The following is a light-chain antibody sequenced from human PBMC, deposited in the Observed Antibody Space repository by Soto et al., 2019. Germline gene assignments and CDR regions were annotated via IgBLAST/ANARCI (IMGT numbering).Light chain of an antibody. CDR2: EGN. CDR1: SSDVGSYNL. CDR3: CSYAGDITPNWV. Sequence: QSALTQPASVSGSPGQSITISCTGTSSDVGSYNLVSWYQQHPGKAPKLMIYEGNKRPSGVSNRFSGSKSGNTASLTISGLQAGDEADYYCCSYAGDITPNWVFGGGTKVTVL. V-gene: IGLV2-23*01. J-gene: IGLJ3*02.